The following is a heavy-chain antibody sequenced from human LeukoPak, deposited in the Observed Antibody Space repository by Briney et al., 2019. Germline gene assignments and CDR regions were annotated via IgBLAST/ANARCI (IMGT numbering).Heavy chain of an antibody. CDR1: GGSISSSSYY. J-gene: IGHJ4*02. D-gene: IGHD3-22*01. V-gene: IGHV4-39*01. CDR3: ARVLNYYDSSGYYYVSGGPYYFDY. CDR2: IYYSGST. Sequence: PSETLSLTCTVSGGSISSSSYYWGWIRQPPGKGLEWIGSIYYSGSTYYNPSLKSRVTISVDTSKNQFSLKLSSVTAADTAVYYCARVLNYYDSSGYYYVSGGPYYFDYWGQGTLVTVSS.